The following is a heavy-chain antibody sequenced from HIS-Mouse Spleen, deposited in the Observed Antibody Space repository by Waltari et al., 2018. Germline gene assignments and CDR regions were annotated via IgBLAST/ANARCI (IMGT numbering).Heavy chain of an antibody. D-gene: IGHD7-27*01. V-gene: IGHV1-2*02. CDR2: INPNSGGT. J-gene: IGHJ4*02. CDR1: GYTFTGYY. CDR3: ARDQLGGFDY. Sequence: QVQLVQSGAEVKKPGASVKVSCKASGYTFTGYYMHWVRQAPGQGLEWMGWINPNSGGTNYERKFQGRVTMTRDTSISTAYMELSRLRSDDTAVYYCARDQLGGFDYWGQGTLVTVSS.